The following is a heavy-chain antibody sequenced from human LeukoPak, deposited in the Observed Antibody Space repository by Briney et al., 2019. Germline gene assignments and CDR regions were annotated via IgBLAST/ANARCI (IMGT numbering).Heavy chain of an antibody. CDR3: GRGNYYGVDI. CDR1: EFTFSNYW. CDR2: INSDGSTT. Sequence: GGSLRLSCAASEFTFSNYWIHWVRQAPGKGLVWVSRINSDGSTTGHADSVKGRFTISRDNAKNTLFLQLNSLRVEDTAVYYCGRGNYYGVDIWGQGTTVTVSS. J-gene: IGHJ6*02. V-gene: IGHV3-74*01.